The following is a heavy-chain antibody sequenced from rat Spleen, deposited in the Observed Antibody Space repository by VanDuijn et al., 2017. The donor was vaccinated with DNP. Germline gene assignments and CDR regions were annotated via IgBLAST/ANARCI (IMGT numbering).Heavy chain of an antibody. CDR1: GFTFSDYD. J-gene: IGHJ3*01. CDR2: IIYDGSRT. Sequence: EVQLVESGGGLVQPGRSLILSCAASGFTFSDYDMAWVRQAPKKGLEWGETIIYDGSRTYYRDSVKGRFTVYRDNTKSSLYLQMDSLRSEDKATYYCTRPKYGGYEGWFAYWGKGTLVTVSS. D-gene: IGHD1-11*01. CDR3: TRPKYGGYEGWFAY. V-gene: IGHV5S10*01.